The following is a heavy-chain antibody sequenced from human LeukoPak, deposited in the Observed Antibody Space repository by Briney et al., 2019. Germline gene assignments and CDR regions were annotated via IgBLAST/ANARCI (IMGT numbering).Heavy chain of an antibody. D-gene: IGHD6-19*01. Sequence: GESLKISCKGSGYSFTSYWISWVRQMPGKGLEWMGRIDPSDSYTNYSPSFQGHVTISADESISTAYLQWSSLKASDTAMYYRARPSSGWYVLDYWGQGTLVTVSS. J-gene: IGHJ4*02. CDR2: IDPSDSYT. CDR3: ARPSSGWYVLDY. CDR1: GYSFTSYW. V-gene: IGHV5-10-1*01.